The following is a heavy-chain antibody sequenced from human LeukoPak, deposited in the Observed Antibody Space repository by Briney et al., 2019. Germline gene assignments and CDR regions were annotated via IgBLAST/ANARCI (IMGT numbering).Heavy chain of an antibody. CDR1: GFTVSSNY. CDR3: XSXSXSLTSYSFDY. CDR2: IHSGGDT. J-gene: IGHJ4*02. V-gene: IGHV3-53*01. D-gene: IGHD3-9*01. Sequence: GGSLRLSCAASGFTVSSNYMSWIRQAPGKGLEWVSIIHSGGDTKYADSVKGRFAISRDNSKNTLSLQMNSLRAEDTAVYYCXSXSXSLTSYSFDYWGQGTLVTVSS.